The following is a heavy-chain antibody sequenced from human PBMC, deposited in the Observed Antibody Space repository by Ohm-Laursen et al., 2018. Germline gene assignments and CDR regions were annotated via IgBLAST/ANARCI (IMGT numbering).Heavy chain of an antibody. CDR3: ATLQLATASS. CDR2: ISGRGGSI. D-gene: IGHD6-13*01. V-gene: IGHV3-23*01. Sequence: SLRLSCTASGVTFSTYAMSWVRQAPGRGLEWVSGISGRGGSIYYADSVKGRFTISRDNSKNTVDLQMNSLRAEDTAVYYCATLQLATASSWGQGTLVTVSS. J-gene: IGHJ5*02. CDR1: GVTFSTYA.